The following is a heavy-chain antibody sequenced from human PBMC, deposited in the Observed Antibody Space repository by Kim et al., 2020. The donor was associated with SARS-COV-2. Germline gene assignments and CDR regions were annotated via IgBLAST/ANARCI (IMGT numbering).Heavy chain of an antibody. CDR1: GFTFSSYG. CDR2: ISYDGSNK. J-gene: IGHJ4*02. Sequence: GGSLRLSCAASGFTFSSYGMHWVRQAPGKGLEWVAVISYDGSNKYYADSVKGRFTISRDNSKNTLYLQMNSLRAEDTAVYYCAKDTLSSVLFVWYSSGWCPDYWGQGTLVTVSS. D-gene: IGHD6-19*01. V-gene: IGHV3-30*18. CDR3: AKDTLSSVLFVWYSSGWCPDY.